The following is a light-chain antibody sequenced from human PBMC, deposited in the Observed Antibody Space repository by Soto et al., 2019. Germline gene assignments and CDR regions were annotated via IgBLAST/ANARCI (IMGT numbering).Light chain of an antibody. CDR1: QRVSSGH. Sequence: EIVLTQSPGTLYLSPGERATLSCRARQRVSSGHLAWYQQKPGQAPRLLIYGISSRATGTPDRFSGSGSGTDFTLTISRLEPEDFAVYSCQYYDYPPTFGQGTRLEIK. CDR2: GIS. V-gene: IGKV3-20*01. J-gene: IGKJ5*01. CDR3: QYYDYPPT.